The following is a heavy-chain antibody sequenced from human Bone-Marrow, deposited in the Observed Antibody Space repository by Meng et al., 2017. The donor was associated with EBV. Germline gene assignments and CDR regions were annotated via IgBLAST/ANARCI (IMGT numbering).Heavy chain of an antibody. J-gene: IGHJ4*02. CDR3: ARSHVGSSSWYEAWDY. Sequence: QGRLGRAGAEVNKPRPSVKVPCKASGGTFSIYAISWVRQAPGQGLEWMGGIIPIFGTANYAQKFQGRVTITADESTSTAYMELSSLRSEDTAVYYCARSHVGSSSWYEAWDYWGQGTLVTVSS. CDR1: GGTFSIYA. V-gene: IGHV1-69*01. CDR2: IIPIFGTA. D-gene: IGHD6-13*01.